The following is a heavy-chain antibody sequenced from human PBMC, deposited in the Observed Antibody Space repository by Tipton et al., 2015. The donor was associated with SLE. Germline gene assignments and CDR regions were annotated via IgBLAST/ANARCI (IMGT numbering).Heavy chain of an antibody. V-gene: IGHV4-59*01. Sequence: TLSLTCTVSGASISSSYWSWIRQPPGKGLEWIGYIYYTGSANYNPSLKSRVTISIDTSKNQFSLKANSVTAADTAVYYCARENSGNFLPPNYFDYWGQGALVTVSS. D-gene: IGHD1-26*01. CDR1: GASISSSY. CDR2: IYYTGSA. J-gene: IGHJ4*02. CDR3: ARENSGNFLPPNYFDY.